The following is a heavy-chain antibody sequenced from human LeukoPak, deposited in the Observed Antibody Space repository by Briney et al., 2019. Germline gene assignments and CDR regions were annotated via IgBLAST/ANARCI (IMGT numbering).Heavy chain of an antibody. Sequence: PGGSLRLSCAASGFTFSSYGMHWVRQPPGKGLEWVGRIKNKADGGTSEHATPVKGRFTISRDDSKDTVYLQMNNLKIEDTGVYYCTTPPAAIALWGQGTPVTVSS. V-gene: IGHV3-15*07. CDR3: TTPPAAIAL. CDR2: IKNKADGGTS. CDR1: GFTFSSYG. D-gene: IGHD2-2*01. J-gene: IGHJ4*02.